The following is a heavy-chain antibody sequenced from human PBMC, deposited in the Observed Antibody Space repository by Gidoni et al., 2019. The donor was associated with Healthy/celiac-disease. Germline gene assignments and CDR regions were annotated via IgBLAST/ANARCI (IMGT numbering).Heavy chain of an antibody. Sequence: QITLKESGPTLVKPTQTLTLTCTFSGFSLSTSGVGVGWLRQPPGKALEWLALIYWNDDKRYSPSLKSRLTITKDTSKNQVVLTMTNMDPVDTATYYCAHTSIDYYGIDAFDIWGQGTMVTVSS. CDR2: IYWNDDK. V-gene: IGHV2-5*01. CDR3: AHTSIDYYGIDAFDI. CDR1: GFSLSTSGVG. D-gene: IGHD3-10*01. J-gene: IGHJ3*02.